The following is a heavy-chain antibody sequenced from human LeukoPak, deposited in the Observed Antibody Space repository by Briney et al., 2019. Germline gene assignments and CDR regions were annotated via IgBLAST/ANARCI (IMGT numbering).Heavy chain of an antibody. CDR1: GGSISSSSYY. D-gene: IGHD6-19*01. Sequence: SETLSLTCTVSGGSISSSSYYWGWIRQPSGKGLEWIGSIYYSGSTYYNPSLKSRATISVDTSKNQFSLKLSSVTAADTAVYYCARVLYSSGWGRGFIQHWGQGTLVTVSS. V-gene: IGHV4-39*01. CDR2: IYYSGST. J-gene: IGHJ1*01. CDR3: ARVLYSSGWGRGFIQH.